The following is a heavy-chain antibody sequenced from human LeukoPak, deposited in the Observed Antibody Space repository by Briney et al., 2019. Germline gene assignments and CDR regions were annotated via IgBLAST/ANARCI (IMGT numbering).Heavy chain of an antibody. V-gene: IGHV4-39*01. Sequence: SETLSLTCTVSGGSTSSSHYSWGWIRQPPGKGLGWIGSVYYSGTTYYNPSLKSRVTISVDTSKNQFSLNLSPVTAADTAVYYCARSGQWLVRVFDSWGQGTLVTVSS. J-gene: IGHJ4*02. CDR2: VYYSGTT. CDR1: GGSTSSSHYS. CDR3: ARSGQWLVRVFDS. D-gene: IGHD6-19*01.